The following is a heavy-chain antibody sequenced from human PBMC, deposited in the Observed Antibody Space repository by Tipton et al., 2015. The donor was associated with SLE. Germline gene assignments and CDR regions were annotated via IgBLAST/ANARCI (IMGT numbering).Heavy chain of an antibody. J-gene: IGHJ4*02. V-gene: IGHV4-34*01. D-gene: IGHD6-19*01. CDR2: IADTGSP. Sequence: TLSLTCAVYGGSFSGYHWTWIRQPPGQGLEWIGEIADTGSPNYNPSPKSRVTISLDTSKSQFSLILNSLTAADTAVYYCARGPFQRWPPGAYWGQVTLVTVSS. CDR1: GGSFSGYH. CDR3: ARGPFQRWPPGAY.